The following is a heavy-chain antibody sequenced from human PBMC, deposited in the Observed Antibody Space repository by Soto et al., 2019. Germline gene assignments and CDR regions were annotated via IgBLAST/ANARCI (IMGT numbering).Heavy chain of an antibody. J-gene: IGHJ4*02. CDR3: AKDSDTKRGPDY. CDR2: ISGSSNNT. D-gene: IGHD3-10*01. V-gene: IGHV3-23*01. Sequence: GGSLRLSCEASGFTFSGKKYLTWVRQAPGKGLEWVSGISGSSNNTFYAGSVKGRFTISRDNSKSTLFLQMNSLRAEDTALYYCAKDSDTKRGPDYWGQGTLVTVSS. CDR1: GFTFSGKKY.